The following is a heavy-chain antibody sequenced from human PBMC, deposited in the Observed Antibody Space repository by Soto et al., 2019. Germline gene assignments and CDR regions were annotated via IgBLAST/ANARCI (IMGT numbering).Heavy chain of an antibody. CDR2: IYPGDSDT. V-gene: IGHV5-51*01. CDR1: GDSFTSYC. CDR3: ARLGVGSPLLFEYYMDV. Sequence: GESLKVSCKGSGDSFTSYCIGCVRQMPGKGLEWMGIIYPGDSDTRYSPSFQGQVTISADKSISTAYLQWSSLKASDTAMYYCARLGVGSPLLFEYYMDVWGKGTTVTVSS. J-gene: IGHJ6*03. D-gene: IGHD3-10*01.